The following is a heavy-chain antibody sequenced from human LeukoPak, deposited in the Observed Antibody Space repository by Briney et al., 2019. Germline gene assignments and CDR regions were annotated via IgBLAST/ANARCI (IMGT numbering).Heavy chain of an antibody. Sequence: GRSLRLPCAASGFTFSSYGMHWVRQAPGKGLEWVAVIWYDGSNKYYADSVKGRFTISRDNSKNTLYLQMNSLRAEDTAVYYCARVGNYYDSSGYYTPKGFDYWGQGTLVTVSS. V-gene: IGHV3-33*01. J-gene: IGHJ4*02. CDR3: ARVGNYYDSSGYYTPKGFDY. CDR2: IWYDGSNK. CDR1: GFTFSSYG. D-gene: IGHD3-22*01.